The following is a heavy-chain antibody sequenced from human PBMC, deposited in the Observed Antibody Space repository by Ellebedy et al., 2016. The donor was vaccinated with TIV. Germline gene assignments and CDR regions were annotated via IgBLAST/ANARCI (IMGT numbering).Heavy chain of an antibody. CDR1: GFSVSTTY. CDR3: ARRVGGEAFDL. V-gene: IGHV3-53*01. Sequence: GESLKISCAASGFSVSTTYMKWVRQAPGKGLEWVSVIYSANTTYYADSVKGRFTISRDNSKNILYLEMNSLRAEDTAVYYCARRVGGEAFDLWGQGTMVTVSP. J-gene: IGHJ3*01. CDR2: IYSANTT. D-gene: IGHD3-16*01.